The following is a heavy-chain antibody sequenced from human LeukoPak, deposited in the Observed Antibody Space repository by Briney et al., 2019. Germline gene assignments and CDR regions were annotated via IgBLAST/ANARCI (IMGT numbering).Heavy chain of an antibody. CDR2: INPNSGGT. V-gene: IGHV1-2*02. CDR1: GYTFTGYY. CDR3: AREQRITMIVGVVVAFDI. J-gene: IGHJ3*02. D-gene: IGHD3-22*01. Sequence: ASVKVSCKASGYTFTGYYMHWVRQAPGQGLEWMGWINPNSGGTNYAQKFQGRVTMTRDTSISTAYMELSRLRSDDTAVYYCAREQRITMIVGVVVAFDIWGQGTMVTVSS.